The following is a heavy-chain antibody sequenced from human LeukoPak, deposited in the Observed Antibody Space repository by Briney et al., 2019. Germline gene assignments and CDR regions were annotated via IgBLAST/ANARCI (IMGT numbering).Heavy chain of an antibody. D-gene: IGHD3-22*01. J-gene: IGHJ4*02. CDR2: INPNSGGT. CDR1: GYTFTGYY. Sequence: GASVKVSCKASGYTFTGYYMHWVRQAPGQGLEWMGWINPNSGGTNYAQKFQGRVTMPRDTSISTAYMELSRLRSDDTAVYYCARGAHYHDSSQGYDYWGQGTLVTVSS. V-gene: IGHV1-2*02. CDR3: ARGAHYHDSSQGYDY.